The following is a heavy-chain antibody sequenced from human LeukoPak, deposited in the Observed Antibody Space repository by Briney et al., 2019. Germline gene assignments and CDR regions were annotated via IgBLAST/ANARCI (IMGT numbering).Heavy chain of an antibody. CDR1: EFTFSNYW. V-gene: IGHV3-7*05. CDR3: ARWNSGWEFDY. Sequence: PGGSLILSCAASEFTFSNYWMTWLRQAPGKGLEWVAHIKQDGTETYYVDSVKGRFTISRDNAKNSLYLQMDSLRGEDTAVYYCARWNSGWEFDYWGQGTLVSVSS. CDR2: IKQDGTET. D-gene: IGHD6-19*01. J-gene: IGHJ4*02.